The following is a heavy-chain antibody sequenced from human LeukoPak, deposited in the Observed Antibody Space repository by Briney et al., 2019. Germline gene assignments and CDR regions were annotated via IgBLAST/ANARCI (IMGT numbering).Heavy chain of an antibody. CDR3: AKDLVHYDGSGFYYVGYYFDF. Sequence: GGSLRLSCAASGFTFSSYAMSWVRRAPAKGLEWVSVISGNGDNINYADSVKGRFTISRDNSKNTLYLQMNSLRAEDTAVYYCAKDLVHYDGSGFYYVGYYFDFWGQGTLVTVSS. J-gene: IGHJ4*02. CDR1: GFTFSSYA. V-gene: IGHV3-23*01. CDR2: ISGNGDNI. D-gene: IGHD3-22*01.